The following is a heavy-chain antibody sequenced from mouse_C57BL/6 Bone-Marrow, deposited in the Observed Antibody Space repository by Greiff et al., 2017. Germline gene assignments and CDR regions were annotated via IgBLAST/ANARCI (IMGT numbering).Heavy chain of an antibody. D-gene: IGHD1-1*01. CDR1: GYAFTNYL. J-gene: IGHJ1*03. V-gene: IGHV1-54*01. Sequence: VQLQQSGAELVRPGTSVKVSCKASGYAFTNYLIEWVKQRPGQGLEWIGVINPGSGGTNYTEKFKGKATLTADKSSSTAYMQLSSLTSEDSAVYFCARSHYYYGSSHWYFDVWGTGTTVTVSS. CDR2: INPGSGGT. CDR3: ARSHYYYGSSHWYFDV.